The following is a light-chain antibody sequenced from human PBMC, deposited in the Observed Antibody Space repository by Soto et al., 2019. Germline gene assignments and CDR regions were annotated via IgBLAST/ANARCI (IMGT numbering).Light chain of an antibody. CDR1: QSISSF. CDR3: QQYDNLPS. V-gene: IGKV1-39*01. J-gene: IGKJ3*01. Sequence: DIQMTQSPSSLSASVGDRVTITCRASQSISSFLNWYQQKAGKAPKLLIYAASSLQSGVPSRFSGSGSGTDFTLTISSLQPEDIATYYCQQYDNLPSFGPGTKVDIK. CDR2: AAS.